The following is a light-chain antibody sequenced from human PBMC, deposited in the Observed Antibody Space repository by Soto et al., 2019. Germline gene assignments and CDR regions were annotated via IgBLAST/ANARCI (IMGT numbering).Light chain of an antibody. Sequence: QAVVTQPRSVSGSPGQSVTISCTGTSSDVGGYNHVSWYQQNPGEAPKVMIFDVSKRPSGVPDRFSGSKSDNTASLTISGLQAEDEADYYCCSYAGSSADVFGAGTKLTVL. J-gene: IGLJ1*01. CDR2: DVS. V-gene: IGLV2-11*01. CDR3: CSYAGSSADV. CDR1: SSDVGGYNH.